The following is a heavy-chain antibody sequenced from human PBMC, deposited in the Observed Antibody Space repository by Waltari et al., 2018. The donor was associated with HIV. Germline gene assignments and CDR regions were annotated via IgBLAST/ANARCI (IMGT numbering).Heavy chain of an antibody. CDR2: IWYDGSNK. D-gene: IGHD3-10*01. Sequence: QVQLVESGGGVVQPGRSLRLSCAASGFTFSTYGLTWVRQAPGKGLEWVAGIWYDGSNKYYADSVKGRLTISRDNSKNTVYLQINMLRAEDTAVYYCAREGHYYGSGRFGGDYWGQGTLVTVSS. V-gene: IGHV3-33*01. J-gene: IGHJ4*02. CDR1: GFTFSTYG. CDR3: AREGHYYGSGRFGGDY.